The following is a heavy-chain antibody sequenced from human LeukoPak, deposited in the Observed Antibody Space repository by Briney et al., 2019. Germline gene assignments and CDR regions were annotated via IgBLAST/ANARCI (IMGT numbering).Heavy chain of an antibody. D-gene: IGHD2-21*01. V-gene: IGHV3-11*01. CDR1: GFTFSDYN. Sequence: PGGSLRLSCAASGFTFSDYNMRWIRQAPGKGLEWVSSISRSGSTKYYADSVKGRFTISRDNAKNSLFLQMNSLRAEDTAVYYCAKEGGGTYSSYYYYYMDVWGKGTTVTISS. J-gene: IGHJ6*03. CDR2: ISRSGSTK. CDR3: AKEGGGTYSSYYYYYMDV.